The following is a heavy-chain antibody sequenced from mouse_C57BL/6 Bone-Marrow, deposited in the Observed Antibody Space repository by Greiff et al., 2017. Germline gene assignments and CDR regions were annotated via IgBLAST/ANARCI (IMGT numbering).Heavy chain of an antibody. V-gene: IGHV14-4*01. CDR3: TSITAVPFDY. D-gene: IGHD1-1*01. J-gene: IGHJ2*01. CDR1: GFNIKDAY. CDR2: IDPENGDT. Sequence: VQLQQSGAELVRPGASVKLSCTASGFNIKDAYMHWVKQRPEQGLEWIGWIDPENGDTEYASKFQGKATITADTSSNTAYLQLSSLTSEDTAVYYCTSITAVPFDYWGQGTTLTVSS.